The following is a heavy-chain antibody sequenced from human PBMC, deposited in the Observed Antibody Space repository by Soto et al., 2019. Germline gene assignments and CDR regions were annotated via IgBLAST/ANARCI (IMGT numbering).Heavy chain of an antibody. CDR3: ARRGRLTGTTAFDY. CDR2: IYYSGST. J-gene: IGHJ4*02. Sequence: LVTLCLTCTVFGGSISSSSCYWGWISQPPGKGLEWIGSIYYSGSTYYNPSLKSRVTISVDTSKNQFSLKLSSVTAADTAVYYCARRGRLTGTTAFDYWGQGTLVTVSS. V-gene: IGHV4-39*01. CDR1: GGSISSSSCY. D-gene: IGHD1-7*01.